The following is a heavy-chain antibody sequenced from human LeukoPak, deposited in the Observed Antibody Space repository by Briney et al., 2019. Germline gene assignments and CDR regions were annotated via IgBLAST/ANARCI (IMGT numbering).Heavy chain of an antibody. CDR2: IKEDGSAK. CDR3: ARDPYVSNFDY. V-gene: IGHV3-7*03. J-gene: IGHJ4*02. CDR1: EFSFSFYW. Sequence: GGSLRLSCAASEFSFSFYWMSWVRQAPGKGLEWVANIKEDGSAKGYVDTVKGRFTISRDNAQNLLYLQMNTLRAEDTAVYYCARDPYVSNFDYWGQGTLVTVSS. D-gene: IGHD3-10*02.